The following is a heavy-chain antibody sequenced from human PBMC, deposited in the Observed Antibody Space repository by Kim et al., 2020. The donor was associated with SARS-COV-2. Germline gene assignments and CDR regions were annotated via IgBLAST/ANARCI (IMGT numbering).Heavy chain of an antibody. CDR1: GFTVSSNY. CDR2: IYSGGST. CDR3: ATHNPGLVVPVAFDI. Sequence: GGSLRLSCAASGFTVSSNYMSWVRQAPGKGLEWVSVIYSGGSTYYADSVKGRFTISRHNSKNTLYLQMNSLRAEDTAVYYCATHNPGLVVPVAFDIWGQGTMVTVSS. D-gene: IGHD2-2*01. V-gene: IGHV3-53*04. J-gene: IGHJ3*02.